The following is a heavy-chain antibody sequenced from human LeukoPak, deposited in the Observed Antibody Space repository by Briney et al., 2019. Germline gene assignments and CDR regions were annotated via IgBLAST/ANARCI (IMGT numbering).Heavy chain of an antibody. Sequence: GGSLRLSCAASGFTFSDSSMHWVRQVSGKGLEWVGRVRDKTNSYATGYGESVKGRFTISRDDSKNTAYLEMSSLRVEDTAVYYCTRQRPQTGSLDYWGQGALVTVSS. V-gene: IGHV3-73*01. CDR2: VRDKTNSYAT. D-gene: IGHD1-26*01. CDR1: GFTFSDSS. J-gene: IGHJ4*02. CDR3: TRQRPQTGSLDY.